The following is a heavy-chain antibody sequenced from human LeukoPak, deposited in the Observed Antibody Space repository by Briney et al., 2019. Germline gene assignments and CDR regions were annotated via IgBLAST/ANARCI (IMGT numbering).Heavy chain of an antibody. CDR3: ARRNYDILTACYLGNWFDP. V-gene: IGHV3-23*01. J-gene: IGHJ5*02. Sequence: GGSLRLSCAASGFTFNSYAMSWVRQAPGKGLEWVSAISGSGGSTYYADSVKGRFTISRDNSNNTLYLQMNSLRAEDTAVYYCARRNYDILTACYLGNWFDPWGQGTLVTVSS. D-gene: IGHD3-9*01. CDR1: GFTFNSYA. CDR2: ISGSGGST.